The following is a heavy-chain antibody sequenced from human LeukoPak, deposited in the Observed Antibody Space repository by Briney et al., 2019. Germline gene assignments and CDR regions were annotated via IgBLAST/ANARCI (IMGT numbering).Heavy chain of an antibody. J-gene: IGHJ6*03. CDR2: ISSSSSTI. D-gene: IGHD2-15*01. V-gene: IGHV3-48*01. CDR1: GFTFSSYS. CDR3: ARVLYCSGGSCYHYYYYMDV. Sequence: GGSLRLSCAASGFTFSSYSMNWVRQAPGKGLEWVSYISSSSSTIYYADSVKGRFTISRDNAKNSLYLQMNSLRAEDTAVHYCARVLYCSGGSCYHYYYYMDVWGKGTTVTVS.